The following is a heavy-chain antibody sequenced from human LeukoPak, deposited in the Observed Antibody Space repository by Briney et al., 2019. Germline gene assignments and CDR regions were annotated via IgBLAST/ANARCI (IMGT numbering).Heavy chain of an antibody. CDR2: IKRDGSIK. CDR3: ARGASVVAGNDNAFDI. CDR1: GFTFSSYW. J-gene: IGHJ3*02. Sequence: PGGSLRLSCAASGFTFSSYWMTWVRQAPGKGLEWVANIKRDGSIKNYADSVKGRFTVSRDNAKNSLYLLMNSLRAEDTAVYYCARGASVVAGNDNAFDIWGQGTMVTVSS. D-gene: IGHD6-19*01. V-gene: IGHV3-7*01.